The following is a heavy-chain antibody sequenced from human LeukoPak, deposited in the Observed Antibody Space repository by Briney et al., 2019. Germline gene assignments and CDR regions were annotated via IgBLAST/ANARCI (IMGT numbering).Heavy chain of an antibody. Sequence: PETLSLTCTGSGGSIGSSSYYWGWIRQPPGKGLEWIGSIYYSGSTYYNPSLKSRVTISVDTSKNQFSLKLSSVTAADTAVYYCASAAQTLGYCSDGSCYSSRPFDYWGQGTLVTVSS. CDR1: GGSIGSSSYY. CDR2: IYYSGST. V-gene: IGHV4-39*01. D-gene: IGHD2-15*01. CDR3: ASAAQTLGYCSDGSCYSSRPFDY. J-gene: IGHJ4*02.